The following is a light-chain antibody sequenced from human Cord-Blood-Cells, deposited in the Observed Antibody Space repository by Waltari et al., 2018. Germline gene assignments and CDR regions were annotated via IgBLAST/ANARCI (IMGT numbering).Light chain of an antibody. CDR1: QSVLYSSNNKNY. Sequence: VSLGERATINCKSSQSVLYSSNNKNYLAWYQQKPGQPPKLLIYWASTRESGVPDRFSGSGSGTDFTLTISSLQAEDVAVYYCQQYYSTPTFGGGTKVEIK. CDR3: QQYYSTPT. CDR2: WAS. J-gene: IGKJ4*01. V-gene: IGKV4-1*01.